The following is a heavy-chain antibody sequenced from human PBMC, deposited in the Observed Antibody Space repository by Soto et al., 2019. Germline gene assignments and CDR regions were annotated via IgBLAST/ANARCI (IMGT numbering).Heavy chain of an antibody. Sequence: SETLSLTCTVSGGSISSGGYYWSCIRQHPGKGLEWIGYIYYSGSTYYNPSLKSRVTISVDTSKNQFSLKLSSVTAADTAVYYCARFYCGGDCSQGSFDYWGQGTLVTVSS. CDR1: GGSISSGGYY. CDR2: IYYSGST. V-gene: IGHV4-31*03. J-gene: IGHJ4*02. CDR3: ARFYCGGDCSQGSFDY. D-gene: IGHD2-21*02.